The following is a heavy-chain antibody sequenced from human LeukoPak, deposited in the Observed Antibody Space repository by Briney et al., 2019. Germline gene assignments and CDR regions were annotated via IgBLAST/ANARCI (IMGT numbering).Heavy chain of an antibody. CDR1: GYTLTDYY. J-gene: IGHJ4*02. D-gene: IGHD5-18*01. CDR2: INPNSGGT. CDR3: ASEGGYSYGFNY. V-gene: IGHV1-2*02. Sequence: ASVKVSCKASGYTLTDYYMHWVRQAPGQGLEWMGWINPNSGGTNYAQKFQGRVTMTRDTSISTAYMELSRLRSDDTAVYYCASEGGYSYGFNYWGQGTLVTVSS.